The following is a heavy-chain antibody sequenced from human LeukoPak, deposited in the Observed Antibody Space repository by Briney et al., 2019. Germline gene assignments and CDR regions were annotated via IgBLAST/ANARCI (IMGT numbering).Heavy chain of an antibody. CDR2: IHDSGST. CDR3: ARVVAAAGNNWFDP. V-gene: IGHV4-30-4*07. J-gene: IGHJ5*02. Sequence: SETLSLTCAVSGDSISSGGYSWSWIRQTPGKGLEWIAYIHDSGSTYNNPSLKSRLSISIDTSKNQFSLKLNSVTAADTAVYYCARVVAAAGNNWFDPWGRGTLVTVSS. D-gene: IGHD6-13*01. CDR1: GDSISSGGYS.